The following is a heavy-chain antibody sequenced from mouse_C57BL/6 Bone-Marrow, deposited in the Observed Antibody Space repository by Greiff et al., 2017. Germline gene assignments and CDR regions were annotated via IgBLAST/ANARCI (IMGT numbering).Heavy chain of an antibody. CDR3: ARLYYGSSPWYFDV. V-gene: IGHV1-50*01. CDR1: GYTFTSYW. Sequence: QVQLQQPGAELVKPGASVKLSCKASGYTFTSYWMQWVKQRPGQGLEWIGEIDPSDSYTNYNQKFKGKATLTVDTSSSTAYMQLSSLTSEDSAVYYCARLYYGSSPWYFDVWGTGTTVTVSS. D-gene: IGHD1-1*01. CDR2: IDPSDSYT. J-gene: IGHJ1*03.